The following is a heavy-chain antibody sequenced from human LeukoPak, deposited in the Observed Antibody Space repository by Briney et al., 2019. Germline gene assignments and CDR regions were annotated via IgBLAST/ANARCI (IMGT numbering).Heavy chain of an antibody. J-gene: IGHJ4*02. CDR2: ISYDGSNK. Sequence: EGSLRLSCAASGFSFSSYAMHWVRQTPGKGLEWVAVISYDGSNKYYADSVKGRFTISRDNSKNSLYLQMNSLRTDDTAVFYCARAPGGYDTSGYYDCWGQGTLVTVSS. V-gene: IGHV3-30*04. CDR1: GFSFSSYA. CDR3: ARAPGGYDTSGYYDC. D-gene: IGHD3-22*01.